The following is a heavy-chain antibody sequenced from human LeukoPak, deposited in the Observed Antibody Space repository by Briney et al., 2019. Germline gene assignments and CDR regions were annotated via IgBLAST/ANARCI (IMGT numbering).Heavy chain of an antibody. CDR1: GFTFSSYG. J-gene: IGHJ4*02. CDR3: AKDWAVVVVAARYFDY. Sequence: PGGSLRLSCAASGFTFSSYGMHWVRQAPGKGLEWVAFIRYDGSNKYYADSVKGRFTISRDNSKNTLYLQMNSLRAEDTAVYYCAKDWAVVVVAARYFDYWGQGTLVTVSS. V-gene: IGHV3-30*02. CDR2: IRYDGSNK. D-gene: IGHD2-15*01.